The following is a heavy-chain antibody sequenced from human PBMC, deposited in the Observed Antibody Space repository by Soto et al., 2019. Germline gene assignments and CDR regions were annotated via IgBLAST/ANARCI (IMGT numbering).Heavy chain of an antibody. CDR2: IKQDGSEK. D-gene: IGHD1-1*01. V-gene: IGHV3-7*01. CDR1: GFTFSSYW. CDR3: ASTGERDYFDY. Sequence: LRLSCAASGFTFSSYWMSWVRQAPGKGLEWVANIKQDGSEKYYVDSVKGRFTISRDNAKNSLYLQMNSLRAEDTAVYYCASTGERDYFDYWGQGTLVTVSS. J-gene: IGHJ4*02.